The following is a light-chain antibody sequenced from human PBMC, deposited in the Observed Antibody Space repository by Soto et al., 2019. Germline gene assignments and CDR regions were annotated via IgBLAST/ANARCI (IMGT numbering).Light chain of an antibody. Sequence: DIQMTQSPSTLSASVGDRVTITCRASQTINSWLAWYQQKPGKAPKVLIFDASSLKTGVPSRFSGSGSGTDFTLTISCLQSEDFATYYCQQYYSYPGTFGPGTKVDIK. CDR1: QTINSW. V-gene: IGKV1-5*01. CDR3: QQYYSYPGT. CDR2: DAS. J-gene: IGKJ3*01.